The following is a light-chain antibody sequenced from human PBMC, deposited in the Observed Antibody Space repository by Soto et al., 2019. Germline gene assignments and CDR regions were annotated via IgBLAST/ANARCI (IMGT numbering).Light chain of an antibody. CDR1: NSNIGSYY. CDR3: ATWDGCLSGYV. V-gene: IGLV1-51*01. J-gene: IGLJ1*01. Sequence: QSVLTQPPSVSAAPGQKVTISCSGSNSNIGSYYVSWYQQLPGTAPKLLINDNNKRPSGIPDRFSGSKSGTSATLGITGLQTGDEADYYCATWDGCLSGYVFGTGTKLTVL. CDR2: DNN.